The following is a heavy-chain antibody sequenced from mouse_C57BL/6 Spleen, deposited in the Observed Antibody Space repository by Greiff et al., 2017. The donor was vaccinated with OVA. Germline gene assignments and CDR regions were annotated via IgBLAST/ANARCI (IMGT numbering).Heavy chain of an antibody. CDR2: IDPETGGT. V-gene: IGHV1-15*01. Sequence: QVQLQQSGAELVRPGASVTLSCKASGYTFTDYEMHWVKQTPVHGLEWIGAIDPETGGTAYNQKFKGKAILTADKSSSTAYMALRSLTSEDSAVYYCTRPERILYYGSSHWYFDVWGTGTTVTVSS. J-gene: IGHJ1*03. D-gene: IGHD1-1*01. CDR1: GYTFTDYE. CDR3: TRPERILYYGSSHWYFDV.